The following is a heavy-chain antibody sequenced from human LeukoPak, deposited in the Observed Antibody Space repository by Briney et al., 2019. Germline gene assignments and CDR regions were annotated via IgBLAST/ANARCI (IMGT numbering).Heavy chain of an antibody. J-gene: IGHJ3*02. V-gene: IGHV3-23*01. CDR1: GFTFSSYG. CDR3: ASATVAYDAFDI. D-gene: IGHD4-11*01. Sequence: GGTLRLSCAASGFTFSSYGMSWVRQAPGKGLEWVSAISGSGGSTYYADSVKGRFTISRDNAKNTLYLQMNSLRAEDTAVYYCASATVAYDAFDIWGQGTMVTVSS. CDR2: ISGSGGST.